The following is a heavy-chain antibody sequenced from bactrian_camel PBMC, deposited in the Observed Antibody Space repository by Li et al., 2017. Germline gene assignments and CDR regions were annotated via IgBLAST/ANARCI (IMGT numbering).Heavy chain of an antibody. J-gene: IGHJ4*01. V-gene: IGHV3S53*01. Sequence: HVQLVESGGGSVQAGGSLNVSCVGVSATCLGWLRRAPGKEREAVATIDSSGRTDYADSVKDRFTISRDSPKNTLYLQMNSLKLDDSAKYYCASCEPYQDRCYQAGGEWGQGTQVTVS. CDR3: ASCEPYQDRCYQAGGE. D-gene: IGHD3*01. CDR2: IDSSGRT. CDR1: SATC.